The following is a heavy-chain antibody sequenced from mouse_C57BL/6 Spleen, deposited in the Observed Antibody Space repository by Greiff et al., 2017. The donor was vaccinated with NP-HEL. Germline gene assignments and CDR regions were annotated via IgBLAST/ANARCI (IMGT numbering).Heavy chain of an antibody. D-gene: IGHD1-1*01. J-gene: IGHJ4*01. Sequence: QVQLQQPGPELVKPGASVKISCKASGYTFTDYYINWVKQRPGQGLEWIGWIFPGSGSTYYNEKFKGKATITVDKSSSTAYMVLSSLTSEDSAVDFCARDYYGSSYRAMDYWGQGTSVTVSS. CDR2: IFPGSGST. V-gene: IGHV1-75*01. CDR1: GYTFTDYY. CDR3: ARDYYGSSYRAMDY.